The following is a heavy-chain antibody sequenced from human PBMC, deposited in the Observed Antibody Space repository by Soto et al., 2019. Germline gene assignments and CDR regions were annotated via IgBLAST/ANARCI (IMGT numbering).Heavy chain of an antibody. CDR3: ARMLGRVENYYYDMDV. CDR2: MNPNSGNT. CDR1: GYTFTSYD. Sequence: ASVKVSCKASGYTFTSYDINWVRQATGQGLEWMGWMNPNSGNTGYAQKFQGRVTMTRNTSISTAYMELSSLRSEDTAVYYCARMLGRVENYYYDMDVWGKGTTVTVSS. D-gene: IGHD3-10*02. J-gene: IGHJ6*03. V-gene: IGHV1-8*01.